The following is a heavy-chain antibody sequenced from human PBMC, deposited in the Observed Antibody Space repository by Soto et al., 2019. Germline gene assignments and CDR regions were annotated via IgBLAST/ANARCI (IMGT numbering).Heavy chain of an antibody. CDR1: GDSISSGGYY. CDR3: ARVDYGGNWFDP. V-gene: IGHV4-31*03. CDR2: IYYSGST. Sequence: SETLSLTCTVSGDSISSGGYYWSWIRQHPGKGLEWIGYIYYSGSTYYNPSLKSRVTISVDTSKNQFSLKLSSVTAADTAVYYCARVDYGGNWFDPWGQGTLVTVSS. D-gene: IGHD4-17*01. J-gene: IGHJ5*02.